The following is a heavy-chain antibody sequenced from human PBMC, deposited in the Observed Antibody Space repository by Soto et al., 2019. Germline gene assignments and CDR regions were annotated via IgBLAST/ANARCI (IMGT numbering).Heavy chain of an antibody. D-gene: IGHD6-6*01. CDR2: INAGNGNT. Sequence: ASVKVSCKASGYTFTSYAMHLVRQAPGQRLEWMGWINAGNGNTKYSQKFQGRVTITRDTSGSTAYMELSSLRSEDTAVYYCARDGGAARLYYYYGMDVWGQGTTVTVSS. V-gene: IGHV1-3*01. CDR3: ARDGGAARLYYYYGMDV. CDR1: GYTFTSYA. J-gene: IGHJ6*02.